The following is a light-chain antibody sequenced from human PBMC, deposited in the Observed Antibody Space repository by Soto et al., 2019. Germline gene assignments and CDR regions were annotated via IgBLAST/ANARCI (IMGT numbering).Light chain of an antibody. V-gene: IGLV2-14*03. CDR3: SSYTSNSTWV. J-gene: IGLJ3*02. CDR2: YVS. Sequence: QSALTQPASVSGSPGQSITISCTGTSSDVGGYQFVSWHQQLPGKAPKLMIFYVSNRPSGVSNRFSGSKSGNTASLTISGLQAEDEADYYCSSYTSNSTWVFGGGTKLTVL. CDR1: SSDVGGYQF.